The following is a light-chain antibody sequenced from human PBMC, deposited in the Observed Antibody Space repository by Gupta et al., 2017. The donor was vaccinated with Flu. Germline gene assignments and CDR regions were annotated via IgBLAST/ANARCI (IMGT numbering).Light chain of an antibody. CDR1: QSLVYSDGNTY. CDR2: KVS. CDR3: MQGTHWPPIT. Sequence: DVMMTQSQLSLPVTLGQPASISCRSSQSLVYSDGNTYLNWFQQRPGQSPRRLIYKVSTRDPGVPDRISGSGSGTDFTLKISRVEAEDVGVYYCMQGTHWPPITFGQGTRLEIK. V-gene: IGKV2-30*01. J-gene: IGKJ5*01.